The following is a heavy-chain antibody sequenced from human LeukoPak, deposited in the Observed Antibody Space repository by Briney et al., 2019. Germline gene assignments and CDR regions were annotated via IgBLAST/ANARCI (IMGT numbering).Heavy chain of an antibody. CDR2: ITTSDGNT. CDR3: AASLPNIVVVPAAKGPFGS. CDR1: GFTFSSYT. J-gene: IGHJ5*02. Sequence: PGGSLRLSCAASGFTFSSYTMSWVRQAPGKGLEWVSTITTSDGNTYYADSVKGRFTVSRDNSKNTLFLQMNSLRAEDTAVYYCAASLPNIVVVPAAKGPFGSWGQGTLVTVSS. V-gene: IGHV3-23*01. D-gene: IGHD2-2*01.